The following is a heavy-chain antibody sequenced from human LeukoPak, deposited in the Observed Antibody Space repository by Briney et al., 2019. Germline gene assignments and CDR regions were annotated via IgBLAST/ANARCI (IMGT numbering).Heavy chain of an antibody. CDR1: GGSFSGYY. Sequence: SETLSLTCAVYGGSFSGYYWSWIRQLPGKGLERIGEINHSGSTNYNPSLKSRVTISVDTSKNQFSLKLSSVTAADTAVYYCARHGPVWFGEPTANYYMDVWGKGTTVTISS. J-gene: IGHJ6*03. CDR2: INHSGST. V-gene: IGHV4-34*01. CDR3: ARHGPVWFGEPTANYYMDV. D-gene: IGHD3-10*01.